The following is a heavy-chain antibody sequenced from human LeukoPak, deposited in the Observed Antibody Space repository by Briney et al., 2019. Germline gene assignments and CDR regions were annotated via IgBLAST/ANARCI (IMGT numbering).Heavy chain of an antibody. CDR3: ARAGSYSYYTI. J-gene: IGHJ4*02. CDR2: ITIGSTI. D-gene: IGHD5-18*01. CDR1: GFTFSSYE. V-gene: IGHV3-48*03. Sequence: GGSLRLSCAASGFTFSSYEMNWVRQAPGKGLEWVSYITIGSTIYYADYVKGRFITSRDNAKNSVFLKMNSLRAEDTAVYYCARAGSYSYYTIWGQGTLVTVSS.